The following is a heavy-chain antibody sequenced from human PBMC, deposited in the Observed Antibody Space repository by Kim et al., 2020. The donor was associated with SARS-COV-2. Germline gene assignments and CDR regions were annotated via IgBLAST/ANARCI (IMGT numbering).Heavy chain of an antibody. D-gene: IGHD3-22*01. CDR3: ARIRTAQNDDSSGYSYYFDC. V-gene: IGHV4-34*01. Sequence: SETLSLTCAVYGGSFSGDYWSWIRQPPGRGLEWIGEISHSGSTNYNPSLKSRVTISVDTSKNQFSLKLTSVTAADTAVYYCARIRTAQNDDSSGYSYYFDCWGQGTLVTVSS. CDR1: GGSFSGDY. J-gene: IGHJ4*02. CDR2: ISHSGST.